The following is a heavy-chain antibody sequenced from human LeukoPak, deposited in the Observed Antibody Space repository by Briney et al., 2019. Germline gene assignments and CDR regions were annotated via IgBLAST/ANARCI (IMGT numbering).Heavy chain of an antibody. D-gene: IGHD1-1*01. CDR1: GFISSSYW. Sequence: PGGSLRLSCAASGFISSSYWMHWVRQAPGKGLVWVSRINSDGSATSYADSVKGRFTISRDIAKNTLYLQMNSLRAEDTAVYYCTRDQAATGTMGPWGQGTLVTVSS. CDR3: TRDQAATGTMGP. V-gene: IGHV3-74*01. J-gene: IGHJ5*02. CDR2: INSDGSAT.